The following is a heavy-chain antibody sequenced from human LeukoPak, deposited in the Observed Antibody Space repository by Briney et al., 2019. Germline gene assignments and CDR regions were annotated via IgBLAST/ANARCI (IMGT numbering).Heavy chain of an antibody. CDR3: ARGESFAFAN. CDR1: GFTFSSYS. CDR2: ISSGST. V-gene: IGHV3-48*01. J-gene: IGHJ3*02. Sequence: GGSLRLSCAASGFTFSSYSMNWVRQAPGKGLEWVSYISSGSTYYTDSVKGRFTISRDNSKDTLYLQTNSLRAEDTAVYYCARGESFAFANWGQGTMVTVSS. D-gene: IGHD2-21*01.